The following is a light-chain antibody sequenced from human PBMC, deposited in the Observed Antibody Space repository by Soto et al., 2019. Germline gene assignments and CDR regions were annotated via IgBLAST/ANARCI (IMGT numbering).Light chain of an antibody. J-gene: IGLJ2*01. Sequence: QSVLTQPASVSGSPGQSITISCTGTNSDVGGYNYVSWYQQHPGKAPKLMIYEVSNRPSGVSNRFSGSKSGNTASLTISGLQAEDEADYYCSSYTITSTLEVFGGGTQLTVL. CDR1: NSDVGGYNY. CDR3: SSYTITSTLEV. CDR2: EVS. V-gene: IGLV2-14*01.